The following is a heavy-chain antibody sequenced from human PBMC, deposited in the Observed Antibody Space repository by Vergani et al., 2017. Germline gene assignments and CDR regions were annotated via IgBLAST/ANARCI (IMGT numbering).Heavy chain of an antibody. Sequence: VQLLESGGGLVQPGGSLRLSCAASGFTFSSYAMSWIRQPPGKGLEWIGYIYYSGSTNYNPSLKSRVTISVDTSKNQFSLKLSSVTAADTAVYYCARDVPGGYGLFDYWGQGTLVTVSS. D-gene: IGHD5-18*01. V-gene: IGHV4-59*01. J-gene: IGHJ4*02. CDR2: IYYSGST. CDR3: ARDVPGGYGLFDY. CDR1: GFTFSSYA.